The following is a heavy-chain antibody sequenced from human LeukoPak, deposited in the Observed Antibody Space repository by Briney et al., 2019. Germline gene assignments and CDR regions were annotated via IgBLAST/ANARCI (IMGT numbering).Heavy chain of an antibody. CDR1: GFTFSDYY. J-gene: IGHJ4*02. D-gene: IGHD3-22*01. Sequence: PGGSLRLSCAASGFTFSDYYMSWIRQAPGKGLEWVSYISSSGSTIYYADSVKGRFTISRDNAKNSLYLQMSSLRAEDTAVYYCARVEKRVYYDSSGNTLDYWGQGTLVTVSS. V-gene: IGHV3-11*01. CDR2: ISSSGSTI. CDR3: ARVEKRVYYDSSGNTLDY.